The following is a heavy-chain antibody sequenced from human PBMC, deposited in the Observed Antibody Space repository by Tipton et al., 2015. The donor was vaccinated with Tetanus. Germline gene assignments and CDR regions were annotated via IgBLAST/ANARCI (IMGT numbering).Heavy chain of an antibody. Sequence: LRLSCSASGDSIRSGDYYWGWIRQSPGKGLEWLGYIYYSGSTYNNPSLKSRVSISLDASKNQFSLSLNSVTAADSATYYCARLTCSSPSCYYYYYYYVDVWGTGTAVAVSS. J-gene: IGHJ6*03. V-gene: IGHV4-30-4*01. CDR2: IYYSGST. D-gene: IGHD2-2*01. CDR3: ARLTCSSPSCYYYYYYYVDV. CDR1: GDSIRSGDYY.